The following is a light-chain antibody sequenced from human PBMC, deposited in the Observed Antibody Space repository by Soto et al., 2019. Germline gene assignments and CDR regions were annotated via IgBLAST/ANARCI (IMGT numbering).Light chain of an antibody. CDR2: DAS. Sequence: IVMTQSPATLSVSPGETATLSCRASQSVSSYLAWYQQKHGQAPRLLIYDASNRATGIPARFSGSGSGTDLTITISSLEPEDFEVYYCQQRSNWPPTFGQGTRLEIK. J-gene: IGKJ5*01. CDR1: QSVSSY. CDR3: QQRSNWPPT. V-gene: IGKV3-11*01.